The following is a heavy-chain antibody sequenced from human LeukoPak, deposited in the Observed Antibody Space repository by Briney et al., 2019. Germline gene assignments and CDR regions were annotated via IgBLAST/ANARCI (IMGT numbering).Heavy chain of an antibody. Sequence: GGSLRLSCAASGFTFSSYWMHWVRQAPGKGLVWVSRINSDGSSTTYADSVKGRFTISRDNAKNTLYLQMNSLRAEDTAVYYCARDHDDYVWGSYRWAFDYWGQGTLVTVSS. CDR2: INSDGSST. CDR3: ARDHDDYVWGSYRWAFDY. D-gene: IGHD3-16*02. CDR1: GFTFSSYW. J-gene: IGHJ4*02. V-gene: IGHV3-74*01.